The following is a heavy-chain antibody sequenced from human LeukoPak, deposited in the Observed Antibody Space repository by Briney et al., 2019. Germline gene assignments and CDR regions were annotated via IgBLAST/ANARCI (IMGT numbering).Heavy chain of an antibody. Sequence: PSQTLSLTCTVSGGSISSGGYYWSWIRQHPGKGLEWIGYTYYSGSTYYNPSLRSRVTISVDTSKNQFSLKLSSVTAADTAVYYCARRYSGRYYIDWGQGTLVTVSS. CDR1: GGSISSGGYY. J-gene: IGHJ4*02. CDR2: TYYSGST. V-gene: IGHV4-31*03. CDR3: ARRYSGRYYID. D-gene: IGHD1-26*01.